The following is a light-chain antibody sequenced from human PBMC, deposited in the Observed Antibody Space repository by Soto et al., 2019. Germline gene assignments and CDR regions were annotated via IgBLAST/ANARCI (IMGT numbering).Light chain of an antibody. Sequence: DLHLTPSTSSLSASVGDRVSITSRASQSISSYLNWYQQKPGKAPKLLIYAASSLQSGVPSRFSGSGSGTDFTLTISSLQPEDFATYYCQQSYSTPLTFGGGGKVDI. CDR1: QSISSY. J-gene: IGKJ4*01. CDR2: AAS. CDR3: QQSYSTPLT. V-gene: IGKV1-39*01.